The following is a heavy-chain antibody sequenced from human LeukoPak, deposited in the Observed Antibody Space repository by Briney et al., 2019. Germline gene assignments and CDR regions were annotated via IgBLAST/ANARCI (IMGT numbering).Heavy chain of an antibody. J-gene: IGHJ4*02. Sequence: PGGSLRFSCAASGFTFSDYYMSWIRQAPGKGLEWVSYISSTTYTNYADSVKGRFTISRDNAKNSLYLQMNSLRAEDTAVYYCARDADGYYPDHWGQGTLVTVSS. CDR3: ARDADGYYPDH. D-gene: IGHD3-22*01. V-gene: IGHV3-11*06. CDR2: ISSTTYT. CDR1: GFTFSDYY.